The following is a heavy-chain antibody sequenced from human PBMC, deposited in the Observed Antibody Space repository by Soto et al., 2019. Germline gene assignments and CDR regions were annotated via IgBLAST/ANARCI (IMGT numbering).Heavy chain of an antibody. D-gene: IGHD3-3*01. J-gene: IGHJ4*02. Sequence: QVQLVQSAAEVRKPGASVKVSCKASGYIFTNYAISWVRQAPGQGPEWMGWISGYNGDTNTHYSQKFQGRVTMTTDMSTTTVYMELRSLISDDTAVYYCARDNDVWTGYFFDYWGQGTLVTVSS. CDR2: ISGYNGDTNT. V-gene: IGHV1-18*01. CDR3: ARDNDVWTGYFFDY. CDR1: GYIFTNYA.